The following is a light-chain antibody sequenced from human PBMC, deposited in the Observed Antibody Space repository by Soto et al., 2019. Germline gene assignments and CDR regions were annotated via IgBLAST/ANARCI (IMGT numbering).Light chain of an antibody. CDR1: SSDVGGYNF. CDR2: DVS. CDR3: SSYTSSSTVV. V-gene: IGLV2-14*01. J-gene: IGLJ2*01. Sequence: QSVLTQPPSVSGSPGQSLTISCTGTSSDVGGYNFVSWYQQHPGKAPKLMIYDVSNRPSGVSNRFSGSKSGNTASLTISGLQAEDEADYYCSSYTSSSTVVFGGGTKLTVL.